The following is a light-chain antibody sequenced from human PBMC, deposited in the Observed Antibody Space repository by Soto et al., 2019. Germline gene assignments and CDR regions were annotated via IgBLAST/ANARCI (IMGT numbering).Light chain of an antibody. CDR3: SSYARSNSLV. CDR1: SSDVGGYDY. J-gene: IGLJ2*01. CDR2: EVS. Sequence: QSALTQPASVSGSPGQSITISCTGTSSDVGGYDYVSWYQQHPDKAPKLMIYEVSNRPSGVSHRFSGSKSGSTASLTISGLQAEDEADYYCSSYARSNSLVFGGGTKLTVL. V-gene: IGLV2-14*01.